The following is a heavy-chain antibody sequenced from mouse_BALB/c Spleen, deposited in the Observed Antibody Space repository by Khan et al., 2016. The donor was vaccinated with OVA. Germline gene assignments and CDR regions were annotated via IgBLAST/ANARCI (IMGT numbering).Heavy chain of an antibody. V-gene: IGHV1-77*01. Sequence: QVQLKQSGPVLVKPGASVKMSCKASGYTFTDYVITWVKQRTGQGLEWIGEIYPGSGRTYSNEKFKGKATLTADKSSNTAYMQVSSLTSEDSAVYFCARRSNFEVWGAGTTVTVSS. CDR3: ARRSNFEV. CDR2: IYPGSGRT. J-gene: IGHJ1*01. CDR1: GYTFTDYV.